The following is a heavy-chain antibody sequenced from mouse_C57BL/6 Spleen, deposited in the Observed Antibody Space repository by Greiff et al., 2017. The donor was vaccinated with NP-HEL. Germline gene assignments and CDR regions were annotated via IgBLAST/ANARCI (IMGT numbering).Heavy chain of an antibody. CDR2: IDPSDSYT. D-gene: IGHD1-2*01. CDR3: ARGASYYFDY. Sequence: QVQLQQPGAELVMPGASVKLSCKASGYTFTSYWMHWVKQRPGQGLEWIGEIDPSDSYTNYNQKFKGKSTLTVDKSSSTAYMQLSGLTSEDSAVYYCARGASYYFDYWGQGTTLTVSS. CDR1: GYTFTSYW. V-gene: IGHV1-69*01. J-gene: IGHJ2*01.